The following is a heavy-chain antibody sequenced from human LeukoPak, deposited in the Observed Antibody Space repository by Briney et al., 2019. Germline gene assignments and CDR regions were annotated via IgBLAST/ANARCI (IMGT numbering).Heavy chain of an antibody. Sequence: GGSLRLSCAAPGFTFSKYWMLWVRQAPGKGLESVSRINTDGTVTTYADSVKGRFTVSRDNADNTMFLQMNSERDEDTAVYYCATKQWLAPPPDSWGQGTPVTVSS. CDR1: GFTFSKYW. D-gene: IGHD6-19*01. CDR2: INTDGTVT. CDR3: ATKQWLAPPPDS. J-gene: IGHJ4*02. V-gene: IGHV3-74*01.